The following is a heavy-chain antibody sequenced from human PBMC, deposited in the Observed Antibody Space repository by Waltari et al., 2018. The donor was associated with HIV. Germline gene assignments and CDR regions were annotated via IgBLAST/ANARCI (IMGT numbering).Heavy chain of an antibody. Sequence: EVQLVESGGKLVQYGGSLRLSCLASGFTYSDYRMNWVGQGPGKVMEWVAYISATGTTIFCANAVKGRFTVSRDNVENSLYLYMSSLRAEETGDYYCARCETVVTPFINKYLGLDVWGPGTTVTVSS. CDR2: ISATGTTI. CDR3: ARCETVVTPFINKYLGLDV. J-gene: IGHJ6*02. V-gene: IGHV3-48*01. CDR1: GFTYSDYR. D-gene: IGHD2-15*01.